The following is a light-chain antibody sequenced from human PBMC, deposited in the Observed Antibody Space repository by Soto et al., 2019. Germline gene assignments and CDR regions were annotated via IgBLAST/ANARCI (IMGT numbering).Light chain of an antibody. V-gene: IGKV1-12*01. CDR3: QQLNSFPLT. J-gene: IGKJ5*01. Sequence: DIQMTQSPSSVSASVGDRVTITCRASQGISSWLAWYQQKPGRAPNLLIYAASNLQSGVPLRFSGSGSGTDFILSISNLQPEDVATYYCQQLNSFPLTFGKGTRLEIK. CDR2: AAS. CDR1: QGISSW.